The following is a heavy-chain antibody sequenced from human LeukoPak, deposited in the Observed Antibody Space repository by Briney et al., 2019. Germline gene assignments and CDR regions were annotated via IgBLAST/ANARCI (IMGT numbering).Heavy chain of an antibody. CDR2: IYHSGST. D-gene: IGHD5-24*01. V-gene: IGHV4-38-2*02. J-gene: IGHJ6*03. CDR3: ARRRTLEMATISSNTYYYYYYMDV. Sequence: SETLSLTCTVSGYSISSGYYWGWIRQPPGKGLEWIGSIYHSGSTYYNPSLKSRVTISVDTSKNQFSLKLSSVTAADTAVYYCARRRTLEMATISSNTYYYYYYMDVWGKGTTVTVSS. CDR1: GYSISSGYY.